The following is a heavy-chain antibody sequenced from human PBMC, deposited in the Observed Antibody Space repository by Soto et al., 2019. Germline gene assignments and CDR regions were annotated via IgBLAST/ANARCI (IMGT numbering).Heavy chain of an antibody. V-gene: IGHV4-59*01. J-gene: IGHJ6*03. CDR3: ARATFEYSSTIYYMDV. CDR1: GGSISSYY. Sequence: PSETLSLTCTVSGGSISSYYWSWIRQPPGKGLEWIGYIYYSGSTNYNPSLKSRVTISVDTSKNQFSLKLSSVTAADTAVYYCARATFEYSSTIYYMDVWGKGTTVTVSS. D-gene: IGHD6-6*01. CDR2: IYYSGST.